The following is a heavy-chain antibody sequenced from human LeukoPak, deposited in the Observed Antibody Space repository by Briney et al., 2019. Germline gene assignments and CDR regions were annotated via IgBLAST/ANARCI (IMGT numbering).Heavy chain of an antibody. CDR2: INPNSGGT. D-gene: IGHD2-2*01. J-gene: IGHJ6*03. CDR3: ARDRAPAAMSNYYYYMDV. CDR1: GYTFTGYY. V-gene: IGHV1-2*02. Sequence: ASVKVSCKASGYTFTGYYMHWVRQAPGQGLEWMGWINPNSGGTNYAQKFQGRVTMTRDTSISTAYMELSRLRSDDTAVYYCARDRAPAAMSNYYYYMDVWGKGTTVTISS.